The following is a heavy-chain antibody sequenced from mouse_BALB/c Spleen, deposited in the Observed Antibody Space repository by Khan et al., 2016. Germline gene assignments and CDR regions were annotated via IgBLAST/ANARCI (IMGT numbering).Heavy chain of an antibody. D-gene: IGHD1-1*01. V-gene: IGHV1-54*01. Sequence: QVQLKQSGADLVRPGTSVKVSCKASGYAFTNVLIDWIKQRPGQGLDWIGVINPGSGSTNYNEKFKGKATLTADKYSSTAYMQLSSLQSDDSAVYFCASQYGSSYVGFAYWGQGTLVTVSA. CDR2: INPGSGST. CDR3: ASQYGSSYVGFAY. J-gene: IGHJ3*01. CDR1: GYAFTNVL.